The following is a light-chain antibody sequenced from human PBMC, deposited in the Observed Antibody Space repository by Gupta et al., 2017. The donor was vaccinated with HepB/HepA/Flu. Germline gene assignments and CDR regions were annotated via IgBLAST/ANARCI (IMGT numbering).Light chain of an antibody. V-gene: IGLV2-8*01. CDR1: SSDVGGYNY. CDR2: EVS. Sequence: SALTQPPPAPGSPGQSVTISCTGTSSDVGGYNYVSWYQQHPGKAPRLIISEVSKRPAGVPDRFSGSKSGNTASLTVSGLQAEEEADYYCSPAAGSSMGVFGGGTKLTVL. CDR3: SPAAGSSMGV. J-gene: IGLJ3*02.